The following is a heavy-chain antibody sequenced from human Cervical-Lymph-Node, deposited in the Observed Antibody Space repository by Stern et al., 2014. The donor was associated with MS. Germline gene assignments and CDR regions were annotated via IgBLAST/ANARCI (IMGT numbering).Heavy chain of an antibody. Sequence: VQLLESGPGLVKPSETLSLTCTGSGVSINNYYWHWIRQSPGKGLEWIGYIYYSGSTNYIPSLRVRAITSVDTSKSQFSLKVTSVTAADTAVYYCASSKQVWLPFDIWGQGTMVTVSS. D-gene: IGHD5-18*01. CDR3: ASSKQVWLPFDI. CDR2: IYYSGST. J-gene: IGHJ3*02. CDR1: GVSINNYY. V-gene: IGHV4-59*01.